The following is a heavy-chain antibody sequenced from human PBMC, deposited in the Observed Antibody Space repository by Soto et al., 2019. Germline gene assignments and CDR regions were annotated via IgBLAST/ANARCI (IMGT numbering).Heavy chain of an antibody. Sequence: PGGSLRLSCAASGGTISNSYRGRVRQSPGKGLDYVSVIYAGGSTYYAYSVKGRFTISRDNSKNTLFLQMSSLRAEDTAFYFCARDPSINWDTPFDYWGQGTLVTVSS. V-gene: IGHV3-66*01. CDR1: GGTISNSY. CDR3: ARDPSINWDTPFDY. J-gene: IGHJ4*02. D-gene: IGHD1-1*01. CDR2: IYAGGST.